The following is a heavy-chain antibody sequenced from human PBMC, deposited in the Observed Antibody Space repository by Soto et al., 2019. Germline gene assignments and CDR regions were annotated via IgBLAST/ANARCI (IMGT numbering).Heavy chain of an antibody. Sequence: SETPSLTCTVNGSSVSSYHCRWIRQPPGWGLQWFGCIHSSGSTNYSGSTNYSPSLKSRVTMTVDTSKNQFSLKLSSVTAADTAVYYCARQMGRSYDSTGYRDAFDIWGQGTVVT. V-gene: IGHV4-59*08. J-gene: IGHJ3*02. CDR1: GSSVSSYH. CDR2: IHSSGSTNYSGST. D-gene: IGHD3-22*01. CDR3: ARQMGRSYDSTGYRDAFDI.